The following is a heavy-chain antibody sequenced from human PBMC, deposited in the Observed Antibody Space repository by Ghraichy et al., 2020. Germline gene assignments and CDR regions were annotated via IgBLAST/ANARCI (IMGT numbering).Heavy chain of an antibody. V-gene: IGHV3-21*01. D-gene: IGHD3-22*01. CDR1: GFTFSTYT. J-gene: IGHJ4*02. CDR2: ISTTTSYI. Sequence: GGSLRLSCAASGFTFSTYTMNWVRQAPGKGLEWVSSISTTTSYIYYADSVKGRFTISRDNAKNSLYLQMNSLRAEDTAVYYCARADSTGYYYNCGQGTLVTVSS. CDR3: ARADSTGYYYN.